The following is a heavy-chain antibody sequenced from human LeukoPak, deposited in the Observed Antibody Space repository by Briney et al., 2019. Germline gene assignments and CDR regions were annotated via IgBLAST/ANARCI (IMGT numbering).Heavy chain of an antibody. D-gene: IGHD3-16*02. V-gene: IGHV1-24*01. J-gene: IGHJ6*02. CDR3: ARGLPVWGSYRSLSYYYGMDV. Sequence: ASVKVSCKVSGYTLTELSMHWVRQAPGKGLEWMGGFDPEDGETIYAQKFQGRVTMTEDTSTDTAYMELSSLRSEDTAVYYCARGLPVWGSYRSLSYYYGMDVWGQGTTVTVSS. CDR1: GYTLTELS. CDR2: FDPEDGET.